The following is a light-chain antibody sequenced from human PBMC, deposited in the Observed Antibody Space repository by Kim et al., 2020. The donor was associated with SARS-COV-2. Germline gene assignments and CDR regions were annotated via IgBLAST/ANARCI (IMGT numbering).Light chain of an antibody. Sequence: DIQMTQSPSSLSASVGDRVTITCRASQSISSYLNWYQQKPGKAPKLLIYAASSLQSGVPSRFSGSGSGTDFTLTISSLQPEDFATYYCQQSYSTPSISVGQVTRLEIK. CDR3: QQSYSTPSIS. J-gene: IGKJ5*01. V-gene: IGKV1-39*01. CDR1: QSISSY. CDR2: AAS.